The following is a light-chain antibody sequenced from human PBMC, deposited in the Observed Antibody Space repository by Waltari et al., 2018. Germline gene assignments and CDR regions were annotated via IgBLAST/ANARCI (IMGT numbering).Light chain of an antibody. CDR1: KLGDPY. CDR2: QDS. V-gene: IGLV3-1*01. Sequence: SYELTQPPSVSVSPGQTAIITCSGHKLGDPYASWYRQKPGQSPVLVIYQDSERPSGIPERFSGSNSGNTATLTISGTQAMDEADYYCQAWHSNTGVFGTGTKVTVL. CDR3: QAWHSNTGV. J-gene: IGLJ1*01.